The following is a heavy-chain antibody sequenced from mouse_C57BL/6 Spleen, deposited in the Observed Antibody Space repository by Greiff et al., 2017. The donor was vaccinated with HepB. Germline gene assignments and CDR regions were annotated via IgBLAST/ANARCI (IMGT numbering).Heavy chain of an antibody. D-gene: IGHD2-4*01. V-gene: IGHV1-53*01. Sequence: QVQLPQPGTELVKPGASVKLSCKASGYTFTSYWMHWVKQRPGQGLEWIGNINPSNGGTNYNEKFKSKATLTVDKSSSTAYMQLSSLTSEDSAVYYCAREGYDYEVDFDYWGQGTTLTVSS. CDR1: GYTFTSYW. J-gene: IGHJ2*01. CDR2: INPSNGGT. CDR3: AREGYDYEVDFDY.